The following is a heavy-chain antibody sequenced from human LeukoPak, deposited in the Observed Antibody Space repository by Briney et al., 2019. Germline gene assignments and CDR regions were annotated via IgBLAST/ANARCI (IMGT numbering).Heavy chain of an antibody. D-gene: IGHD5-24*01. CDR1: GFTFSSYG. CDR2: IWYDGSNK. V-gene: IGHV3-33*06. Sequence: GRSLRLSCAASGFTFSSYGMHWVRQAPGKGLEWVAVIWYDGSNKYYADPVKGRFTISRDNSKNTLYLQMNSLRAEDTAVYYCAKGVEMATILYFQHWGQGTLVTVSS. J-gene: IGHJ1*01. CDR3: AKGVEMATILYFQH.